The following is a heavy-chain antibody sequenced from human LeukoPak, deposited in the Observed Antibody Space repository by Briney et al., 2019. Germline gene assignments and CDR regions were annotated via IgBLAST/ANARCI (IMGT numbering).Heavy chain of an antibody. CDR1: GYTFTSYG. V-gene: IGHV1-18*01. J-gene: IGHJ5*02. CDR3: AGASGYGDYHNWFDP. Sequence: ASVKVSCKASGYTFTSYGISWVRQAPGQGLEWMGWISAYNGNTNYAQKLQGRVTMTTDTSTSTAYMELRSLRSDDTAVYYCAGASGYGDYHNWFDPWGQGTLVTVSS. CDR2: ISAYNGNT. D-gene: IGHD4-17*01.